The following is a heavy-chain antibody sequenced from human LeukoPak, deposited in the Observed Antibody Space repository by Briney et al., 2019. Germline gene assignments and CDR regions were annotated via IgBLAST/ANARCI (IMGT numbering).Heavy chain of an antibody. Sequence: GASLQISCKGSGSSFTSYWIGWVRQLPGKGLEWMGIIYPGDSDTRYSPSFQGQVTISADKSISTAYLQWSSLKASDTAMYCCARLALDIKYYYYYYMDVWGKGTTVTVSS. CDR2: IYPGDSDT. V-gene: IGHV5-51*01. CDR3: ARLALDIKYYYYYYMDV. CDR1: GSSFTSYW. J-gene: IGHJ6*03. D-gene: IGHD1-1*01.